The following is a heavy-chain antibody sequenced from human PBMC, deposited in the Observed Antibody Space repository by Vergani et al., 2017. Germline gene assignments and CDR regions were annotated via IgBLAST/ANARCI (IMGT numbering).Heavy chain of an antibody. CDR1: GGSISSSSYY. D-gene: IGHD3-22*01. CDR2: IYYSGST. J-gene: IGHJ4*02. Sequence: QLQLQESGPGLVKPSETLSLTCTVSGGSISSSSYYWGWIRQPPGKGLEWIGSIYYSGSTYYNPSLKSRVTISVDTSKNQFSLKLSSVTAADTAVYYCARVQAVIVVVDWDQGTLVTVSS. V-gene: IGHV4-39*07. CDR3: ARVQAVIVVVD.